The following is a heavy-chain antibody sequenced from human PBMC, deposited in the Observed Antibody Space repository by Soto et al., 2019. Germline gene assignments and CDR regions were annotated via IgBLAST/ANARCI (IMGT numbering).Heavy chain of an antibody. Sequence: QVQLVESGGGVVQPGRSLRLSCAASGFTFSSYAMHWVRQAPGKGLEWVAVISYDGSNKYYADPVKGRFTISRDNSKNTLYLQMNSLRAEDTAVYYCAREEGYDGQFDYWGQGTLVTVSS. J-gene: IGHJ4*02. CDR1: GFTFSSYA. V-gene: IGHV3-30-3*01. CDR3: AREEGYDGQFDY. D-gene: IGHD2-15*01. CDR2: ISYDGSNK.